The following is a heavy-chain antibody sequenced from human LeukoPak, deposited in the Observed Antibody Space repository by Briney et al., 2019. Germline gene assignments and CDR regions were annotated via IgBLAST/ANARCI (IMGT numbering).Heavy chain of an antibody. V-gene: IGHV3-33*01. Sequence: GGSLRLSCAASGFTFSTYGMHWVRQAPGKGLEGVAVIWYDGSNKYYADSVRGRFTISRDNFKNTLYLQMNSLRAEDTAVYYCARDLEIGSSSYYFDYWGQGTLVTVSS. CDR2: IWYDGSNK. J-gene: IGHJ4*02. D-gene: IGHD3-3*01. CDR3: ARDLEIGSSSYYFDY. CDR1: GFTFSTYG.